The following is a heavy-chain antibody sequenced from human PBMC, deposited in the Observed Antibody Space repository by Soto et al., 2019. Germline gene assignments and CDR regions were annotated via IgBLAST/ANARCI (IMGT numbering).Heavy chain of an antibody. D-gene: IGHD3-16*01. Sequence: QVQLQESGPGLVKPSETLSLTCTVSGGSVSSGNYYWSWIRQPPGKGLEWIGYLYDSGSTDYNPSLKSRVTISVDTSKNQFSLKLSSVTAADTAVYYCARNVKGLVWRYYYGMGVWGQGTTVTVSS. CDR2: LYDSGST. J-gene: IGHJ6*02. V-gene: IGHV4-61*01. CDR1: GGSVSSGNYY. CDR3: ARNVKGLVWRYYYGMGV.